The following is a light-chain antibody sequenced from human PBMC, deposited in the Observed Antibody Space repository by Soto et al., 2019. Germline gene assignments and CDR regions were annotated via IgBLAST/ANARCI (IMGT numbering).Light chain of an antibody. J-gene: IGLJ1*01. V-gene: IGLV2-14*01. CDR2: EVT. Sequence: QSALSQPASVSGSPGQSITISCTGTSSDVGGYNYVSWYQQYPGKAPKLMIYEVTNRPSGVSNRFSGSKSVNTASLTISGLQAEDEGDYYCSSYTSSSTLVFGTGTKVTVL. CDR1: SSDVGGYNY. CDR3: SSYTSSSTLV.